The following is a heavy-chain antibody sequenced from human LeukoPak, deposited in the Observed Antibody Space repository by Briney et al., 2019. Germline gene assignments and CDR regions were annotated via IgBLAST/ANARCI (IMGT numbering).Heavy chain of an antibody. Sequence: GASVKVSCKASGYTFTSYDINWVRQATGQGLEWMGWMNPNSGSTGYAQKFQGRVTITRNTSISTAYMELSGLRSEDTAVYYCARDNIVVVPAASYYYYMDVWGKGTTVTVSS. CDR2: MNPNSGST. V-gene: IGHV1-8*03. J-gene: IGHJ6*03. CDR3: ARDNIVVVPAASYYYYMDV. D-gene: IGHD2-2*01. CDR1: GYTFTSYD.